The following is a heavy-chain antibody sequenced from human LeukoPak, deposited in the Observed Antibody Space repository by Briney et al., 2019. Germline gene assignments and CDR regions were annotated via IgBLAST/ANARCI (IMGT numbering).Heavy chain of an antibody. CDR2: ISAYNGAT. CDR1: GYTYTNYG. CDR3: ARDRMTVTIESGDDY. D-gene: IGHD4-17*01. V-gene: IGHV1-18*01. J-gene: IGHJ4*02. Sequence: ASVKVSCKACGYTYTNYGISWVRQAPGQGLEWMGWISAYNGATKFAQKVQGRLTMTTDTSTTTAYMELRSLSYDDTAVYYCARDRMTVTIESGDDYWGQGTLVTVSS.